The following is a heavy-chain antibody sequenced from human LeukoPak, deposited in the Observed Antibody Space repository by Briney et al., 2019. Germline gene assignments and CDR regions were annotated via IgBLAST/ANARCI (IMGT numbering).Heavy chain of an antibody. V-gene: IGHV4-30-4*01. CDR3: ARGYGEGY. J-gene: IGHJ4*02. Sequence: PSETLSLTCTVSGASISSDDSYWTWIRQPPGKGLEWIGYIYYSGSTYYNPSLKSRVTISVDTSKNQFSLKLSSVTAADTAVYYCARGYGEGYWGQGTLVTVSS. CDR1: GASISSDDSY. CDR2: IYYSGST. D-gene: IGHD4-17*01.